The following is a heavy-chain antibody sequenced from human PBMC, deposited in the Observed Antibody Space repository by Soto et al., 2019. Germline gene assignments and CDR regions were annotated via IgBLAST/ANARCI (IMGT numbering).Heavy chain of an antibody. CDR2: TRDRINSYST. J-gene: IGHJ5*02. Sequence: EVQLVESGGGLAQPGGSLRLSCAASGFSLSDHSVDWVRQAPGKGLEWVGRTRDRINSYSTKYAASVEGRFTVSRDVSQNSVNLQINSLKTEDTAVYHCARGQGARGSYMSLDLWGQGTLVTVSS. V-gene: IGHV3-72*01. CDR1: GFSLSDHS. CDR3: ARGQGARGSYMSLDL.